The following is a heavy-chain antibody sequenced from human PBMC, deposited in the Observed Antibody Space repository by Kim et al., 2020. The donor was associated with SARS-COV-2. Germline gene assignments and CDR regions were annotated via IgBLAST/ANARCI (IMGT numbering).Heavy chain of an antibody. D-gene: IGHD3-10*01. Sequence: ASVKVSCKVSGYTLTELSVHWVRQAPGKGPEWIGGFDPEEGEMSYAQKFQGRVTMTEETSTDIAYMELRSLRSEDTAIYYCATDRNYYGSGNFYGLDVW. CDR3: ATDRNYYGSGNFYGLDV. V-gene: IGHV1-24*01. CDR2: FDPEEGEM. J-gene: IGHJ6*01. CDR1: GYTLTELS.